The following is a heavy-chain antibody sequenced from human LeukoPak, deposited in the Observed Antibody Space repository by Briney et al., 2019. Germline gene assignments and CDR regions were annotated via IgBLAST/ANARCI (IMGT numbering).Heavy chain of an antibody. CDR2: ISGDGGTT. D-gene: IGHD1-26*01. Sequence: GGSLRLSCAASGFTFDDYAMHWVRQAPGKGLERVSLISGDGGTTYYAGSVKGRFTISRDNSKNSLYLQMNFLRTEDTALYYCAKDVGSQGGFDYWGQGTLVTVSS. V-gene: IGHV3-43*02. J-gene: IGHJ4*02. CDR3: AKDVGSQGGFDY. CDR1: GFTFDDYA.